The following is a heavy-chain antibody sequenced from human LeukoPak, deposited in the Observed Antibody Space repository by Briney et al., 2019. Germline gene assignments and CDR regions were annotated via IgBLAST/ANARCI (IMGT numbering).Heavy chain of an antibody. V-gene: IGHV3-30*18. Sequence: GRSLRLSCAASGFTSRNYAMHWVRQAPGKGLEWVAFISYDGNDKYYADSVKGRFTISRDNSKNTLYLQMNSLRAEDTAVYHCAKDEPGSYSPSDYWGQGTLVTVSS. CDR1: GFTSRNYA. J-gene: IGHJ4*02. CDR2: ISYDGNDK. D-gene: IGHD3-10*01. CDR3: AKDEPGSYSPSDY.